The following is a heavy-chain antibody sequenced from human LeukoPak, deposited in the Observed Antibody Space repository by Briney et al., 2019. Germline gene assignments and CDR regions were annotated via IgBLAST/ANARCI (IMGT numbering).Heavy chain of an antibody. V-gene: IGHV1-2*04. Sequence: ASVKVSCKASGYTITDYYLHWVRQAPGQGLEWMGWIIPNTGGTNYAQKFQDWVTMSSDTSISTAYMELSSLRSDDTAVYSCARGSPSYAQWHFDLWGRGTLVTVS. CDR3: ARGSPSYAQWHFDL. J-gene: IGHJ2*01. CDR2: IIPNTGGT. D-gene: IGHD2/OR15-2a*01. CDR1: GYTITDYY.